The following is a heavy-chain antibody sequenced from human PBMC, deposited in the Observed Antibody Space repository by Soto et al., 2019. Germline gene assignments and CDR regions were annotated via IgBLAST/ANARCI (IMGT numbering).Heavy chain of an antibody. V-gene: IGHV3-30-3*01. D-gene: IGHD2-21*02. CDR2: ISYDGSNK. Sequence: GGSLRLSCAASGFTFSSYAMHWVRQAPGKGLEWVAVISYDGSNKYYADSVKGRFTISRDNSKNTLYLQMNSLRAEDTAVYYCASPTAYCGGDCYYYYGMDVWGQGTTVTVSS. CDR3: ASPTAYCGGDCYYYYGMDV. J-gene: IGHJ6*02. CDR1: GFTFSSYA.